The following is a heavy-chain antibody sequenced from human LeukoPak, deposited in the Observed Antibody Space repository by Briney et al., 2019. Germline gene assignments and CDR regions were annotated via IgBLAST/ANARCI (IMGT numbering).Heavy chain of an antibody. V-gene: IGHV1-3*01. CDR3: ARDTAVADSDY. CDR2: INAGNGNT. D-gene: IGHD6-19*01. J-gene: IGHJ4*02. Sequence: VSVKVSCKASGYTFTSYAMHWVRQAPGQRLEWMGWINAGNGNTKYSQKFQGRVTMTTDTSTSTAYMELRSLRSDDTAVYYCARDTAVADSDYWGQGTLVTVSS. CDR1: GYTFTSYA.